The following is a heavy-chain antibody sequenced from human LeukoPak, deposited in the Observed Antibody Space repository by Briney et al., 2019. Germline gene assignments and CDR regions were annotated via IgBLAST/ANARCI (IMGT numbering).Heavy chain of an antibody. CDR1: GGSFSGYY. V-gene: IGHV4-34*01. CDR3: ARDQYYDSKGWFDP. CDR2: INHSGGT. J-gene: IGHJ5*02. Sequence: SETLSLTCAVYGGSFSGYYWSWIRQPPGKGLEWIGEINHSGGTKYNPSLKSRVTISVDTSKNQFSLKLSSVTAADTAVYYCARDQYYDSKGWFDPWGQGTLVTVSS. D-gene: IGHD3-22*01.